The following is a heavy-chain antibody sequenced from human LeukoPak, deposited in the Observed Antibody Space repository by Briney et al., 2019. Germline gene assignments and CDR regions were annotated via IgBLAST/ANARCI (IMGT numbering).Heavy chain of an antibody. CDR1: GFTVSSNY. CDR2: IYSGGST. CDR3: ARVPTYYYDSSGYPVGYFDY. D-gene: IGHD3-22*01. J-gene: IGHJ4*02. Sequence: GGSLRLSCAASGFTVSSNYMNWVRQAPGKGLEWVSIIYSGGSTYYADSVKGRFTISRDNAKNSLYLQMNSLRAEDTAVYYCARVPTYYYDSSGYPVGYFDYWGQGTLVTVSS. V-gene: IGHV3-53*01.